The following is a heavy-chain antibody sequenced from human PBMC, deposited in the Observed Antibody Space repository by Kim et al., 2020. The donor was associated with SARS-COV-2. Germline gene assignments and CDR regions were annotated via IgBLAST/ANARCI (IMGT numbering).Heavy chain of an antibody. CDR2: ISYHGSKR. CDR3: ARDGSYYGLGTYSDY. V-gene: IGHV3-30*04. J-gene: IGHJ4*01. Sequence: GGSLRLSCAASGFALSGHAMHWVRQAPGKGLEWLTVISYHGSKRYYVDSVRGRFTISRDTSKHTLYLQMDSLRPEDTALYYCARDGSYYGLGTYSDYWV. CDR1: GFALSGHA. D-gene: IGHD3-10*01.